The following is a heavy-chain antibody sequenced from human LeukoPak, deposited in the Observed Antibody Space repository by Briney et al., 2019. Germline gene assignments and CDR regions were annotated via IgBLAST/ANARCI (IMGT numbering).Heavy chain of an antibody. CDR1: GFTFSSYS. V-gene: IGHV3-21*01. D-gene: IGHD6-13*01. J-gene: IGHJ1*01. Sequence: GGSLRLSCAASGFTFSSYSMNWVRQAPGKGLEWVSSISSSSSSYIYYADSVKGRFTISRDNAKNSLYLQMNSLRAEDTAVYYCARSRIAAAGEYFQHWGQGTLVTVSS. CDR2: ISSSSSSYI. CDR3: ARSRIAAAGEYFQH.